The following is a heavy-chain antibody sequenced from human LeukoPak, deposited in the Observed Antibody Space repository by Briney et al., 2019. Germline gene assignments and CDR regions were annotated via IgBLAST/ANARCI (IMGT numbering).Heavy chain of an antibody. Sequence: ASVKVSCKASGYTFTSYGISWVRQAPGQGLEWMGWISAYNGNTNYAQKLQGRVTMTTDTSTSTAYMELRSLRSDDTAVYYCARASLVAPSSPLDYWGQGTLATVSS. CDR3: ARASLVAPSSPLDY. CDR1: GYTFTSYG. J-gene: IGHJ4*02. D-gene: IGHD2-15*01. CDR2: ISAYNGNT. V-gene: IGHV1-18*01.